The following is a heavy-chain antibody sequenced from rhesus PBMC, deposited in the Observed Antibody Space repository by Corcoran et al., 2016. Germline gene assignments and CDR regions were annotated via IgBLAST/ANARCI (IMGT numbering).Heavy chain of an antibody. Sequence: VQLVESGGGLVQPGGSLRLSCAASGFTFSSYGMHWVRQAPGKGLAWVAVISYDGSKKYYEDPVNDRFNISRDNSKNMVYLQMNSLKLEDTAVYYCVGGYCSGGVCYAFDYWGQGVLVTVSS. CDR2: ISYDGSKK. CDR3: VGGYCSGGVCYAFDY. J-gene: IGHJ4*01. CDR1: GFTFSSYG. V-gene: IGHV3-54*02. D-gene: IGHD2-8*01.